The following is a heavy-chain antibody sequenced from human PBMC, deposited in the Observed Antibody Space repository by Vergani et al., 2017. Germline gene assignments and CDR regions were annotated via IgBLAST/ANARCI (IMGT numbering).Heavy chain of an antibody. CDR3: ARPGGGSDIGNWFDP. J-gene: IGHJ5*02. CDR1: GGSLSSSSYH. D-gene: IGHD2-15*01. Sequence: QLQLQESGPGLVKPSETLSLTCTVSGGSLSSSSYHWGWIRQPPGKGLEWIGSLYYSGTTYYNPSLKRLVTISVDTSKNQFSLKLSSVTAADTAVCYCARPGGGSDIGNWFDPWGQGTLVTVSS. CDR2: LYYSGTT. V-gene: IGHV4-39*01.